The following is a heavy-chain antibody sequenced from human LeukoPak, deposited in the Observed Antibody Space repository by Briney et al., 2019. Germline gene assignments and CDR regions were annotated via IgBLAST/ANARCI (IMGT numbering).Heavy chain of an antibody. CDR3: ARGGGYTYGWNY. J-gene: IGHJ4*02. Sequence: GGSLRLSCAASGFTFSSYWMNWARQAPGKGLEWVASINHNGNVNYYVDSVKGRFTISRDNAKNLLYLQMNSLRAEDTAVYYCARGGGYTYGWNYWGQGTLVTVSS. D-gene: IGHD2-15*01. CDR2: INHNGNVN. CDR1: GFTFSSYW. V-gene: IGHV3-7*03.